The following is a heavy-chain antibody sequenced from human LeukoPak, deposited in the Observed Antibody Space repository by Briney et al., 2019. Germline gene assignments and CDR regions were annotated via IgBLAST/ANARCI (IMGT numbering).Heavy chain of an antibody. Sequence: PGGSLRLSCAASGITFSNYGMNWVRQAPGKGLEWVAFIEYDGSKKYHADSVKGRFTISRDNSKNTLYLQMNSLRAEDTALYYCAKAPTTVTTWDYFDYWGQGTLVTVSS. J-gene: IGHJ4*02. D-gene: IGHD4-17*01. CDR3: AKAPTTVTTWDYFDY. V-gene: IGHV3-30*02. CDR1: GITFSNYG. CDR2: IEYDGSKK.